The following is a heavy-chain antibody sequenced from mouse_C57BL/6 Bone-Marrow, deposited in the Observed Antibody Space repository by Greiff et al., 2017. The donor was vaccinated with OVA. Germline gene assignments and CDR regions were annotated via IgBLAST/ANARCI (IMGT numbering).Heavy chain of an antibody. J-gene: IGHJ4*01. CDR1: GFNIKDDY. CDR3: TTWATMVTTMDY. D-gene: IGHD2-2*01. CDR2: IDPENGDT. Sequence: VQLQQSGAELVRPGASVKLSCTASGFNIKDDYMHWVKQRPEQGLEWIGWIDPENGDTEYASKFQGKATITADTSSNTAYLQLRSLTSEDTAVYYCTTWATMVTTMDYWGQGTSVTVSS. V-gene: IGHV14-4*01.